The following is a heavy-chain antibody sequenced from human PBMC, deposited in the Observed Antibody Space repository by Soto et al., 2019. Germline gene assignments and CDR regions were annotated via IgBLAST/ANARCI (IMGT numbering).Heavy chain of an antibody. V-gene: IGHV3-74*01. D-gene: IGHD6-13*01. CDR2: INSDGSST. J-gene: IGHJ6*02. CDR1: GFTFSSYW. CDR3: ARAIAAAGSYYYGMDV. Sequence: GGSLRLSCAASGFTFSSYWMHWVRQAPGKGLVWVSRINSDGSSTSYADSVKGRFTISRDNAKNTLYLKMNSLRAEDPAVYYCARAIAAAGSYYYGMDVWGQGTTVTVSS.